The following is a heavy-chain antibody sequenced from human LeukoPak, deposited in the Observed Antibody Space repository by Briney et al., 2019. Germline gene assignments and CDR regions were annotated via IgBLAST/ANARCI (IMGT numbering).Heavy chain of an antibody. V-gene: IGHV3-66*01. Sequence: GGSLRLSCAASGFTVSSKYMSWVRQAPGKGLEWVSVIYSGGSTYYADSVKGRFTIPRDNSKNTLYLQMNSLRAEDTAVYYCARNYGSGSYLNWFDPWGQGTLVTVSS. CDR3: ARNYGSGSYLNWFDP. CDR1: GFTVSSKY. D-gene: IGHD3-10*01. J-gene: IGHJ5*02. CDR2: IYSGGST.